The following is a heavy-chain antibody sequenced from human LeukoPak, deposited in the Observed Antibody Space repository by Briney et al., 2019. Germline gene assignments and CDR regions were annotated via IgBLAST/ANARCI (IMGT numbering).Heavy chain of an antibody. J-gene: IGHJ4*02. V-gene: IGHV3-53*01. CDR2: IYSGGST. CDR1: GFTVSSNY. Sequence: GGSLRLSCAASGFTVSSNYMSWVRQAPGKGLEWVSVIYSGGSTYYADSVKGRFTISRDNSKNTLYLQMNSLRAEDTAVYYCAREVDDSSGYYYNYWGQETLVAVSS. D-gene: IGHD3-22*01. CDR3: AREVDDSSGYYYNY.